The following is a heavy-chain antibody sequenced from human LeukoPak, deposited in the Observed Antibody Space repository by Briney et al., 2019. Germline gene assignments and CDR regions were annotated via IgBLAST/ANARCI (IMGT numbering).Heavy chain of an antibody. J-gene: IGHJ4*02. CDR2: INTDGSST. CDR1: GCTVSSYW. CDR3: VKENLRRDGDDFDY. Sequence: PGGSLRLSCAASGCTVSSYWMHWVRQAPGKVLGWGSRINTDGSSTSYADSVKGRFTISRENAKHTLYLQMNSLSAEDTAVYYCVKENLRRDGDDFDYWGQGTLVTVSS. D-gene: IGHD4-17*01. V-gene: IGHV3-74*01.